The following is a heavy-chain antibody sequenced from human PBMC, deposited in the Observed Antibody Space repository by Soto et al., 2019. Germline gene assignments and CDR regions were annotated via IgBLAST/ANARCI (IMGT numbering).Heavy chain of an antibody. J-gene: IGHJ4*02. CDR1: GYSFTSFW. D-gene: IGHD5-18*01. V-gene: IGHV5-10-1*03. CDR2: IDPSDSYT. Sequence: EVQLVQSGAEVKKPGESLRISCKGSGYSFTSFWITWVRQMPGKGLEWMGRIDPSDSYTNYSPSFQGHVTISTDKSISTAYLQWSSLKASDTAMYYCARHFTKAMVPFDYWGQGTLVTVSS. CDR3: ARHFTKAMVPFDY.